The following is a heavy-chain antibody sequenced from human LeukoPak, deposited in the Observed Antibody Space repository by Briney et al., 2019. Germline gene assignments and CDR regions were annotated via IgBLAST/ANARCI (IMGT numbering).Heavy chain of an antibody. CDR2: ISSSSSTI. J-gene: IGHJ4*02. V-gene: IGHV3-48*04. CDR3: ERAIVVVPAAPLGG. Sequence: PGGSLRLSCAASGFTFSNYSMNWVRQAPGKGLEWVSYISSSSSTIYYADSVKGRFTISRDNAKNSLYLQMNSLRAEDTAVYYCERAIVVVPAAPLGGWGQGTLVTVSS. D-gene: IGHD2-2*01. CDR1: GFTFSNYS.